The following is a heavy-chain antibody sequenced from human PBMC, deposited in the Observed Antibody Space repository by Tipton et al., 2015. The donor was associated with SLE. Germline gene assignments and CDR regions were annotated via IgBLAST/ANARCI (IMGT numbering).Heavy chain of an antibody. J-gene: IGHJ6*03. CDR3: AREGQSSTWYSDSMNYYYYMNV. CDR1: GGSISRYY. D-gene: IGHD6-13*01. CDR2: IYSSGST. V-gene: IGHV4-4*08. Sequence: TLSLTCTVSGGSISRYYWSWIRQPPGKGLEWIGYIYSSGSTKYNPSLKSRVTISVDRSKNQFSLNVSSVTAADTAVYYCAREGQSSTWYSDSMNYYYYMNVWGTGTPVTVSS.